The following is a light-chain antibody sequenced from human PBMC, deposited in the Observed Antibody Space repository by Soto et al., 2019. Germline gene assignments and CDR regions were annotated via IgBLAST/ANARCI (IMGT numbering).Light chain of an antibody. V-gene: IGLV2-14*01. Sequence: QSVLAQPASVSQSPGQSITISCTGGSSDVGGYSFVSWYQHHPGKAPKPIIYEVSERPSGVSNRFSGSKSGNTASLTISGLQGEDEADYYCISYTSDNTYVFGTGTKVTV. CDR3: ISYTSDNTYV. J-gene: IGLJ1*01. CDR1: SSDVGGYSF. CDR2: EVS.